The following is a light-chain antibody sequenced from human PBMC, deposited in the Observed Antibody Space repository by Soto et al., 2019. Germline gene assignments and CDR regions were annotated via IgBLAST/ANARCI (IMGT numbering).Light chain of an antibody. Sequence: DIVMTQSPDSLAVSLVERAAMNCNSSHSVLYSSNNQNYLAWYQQKPGQPPKLLIYWASTRESGVPDRFSGSGSGTDFTLTISSLQAEDVAVYYCQQYYSTPRTFGQGTKVDVK. CDR1: HSVLYSSNNQNY. CDR3: QQYYSTPRT. V-gene: IGKV4-1*01. J-gene: IGKJ1*01. CDR2: WAS.